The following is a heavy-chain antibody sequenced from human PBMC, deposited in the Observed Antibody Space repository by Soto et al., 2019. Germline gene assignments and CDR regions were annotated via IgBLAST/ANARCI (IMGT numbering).Heavy chain of an antibody. J-gene: IGHJ4*02. Sequence: GGSLRLSCAASGFTFSSYSMNWVRQAPGKGLEWVSSISSSSSYIYYADSVKGRFTISRDNAKNSLYLQMNSLRAEDTAVYYCARESLYYDILTGYYLPSTAGENDYWGQGTLVTVSS. CDR1: GFTFSSYS. CDR2: ISSSSSYI. D-gene: IGHD3-9*01. V-gene: IGHV3-21*01. CDR3: ARESLYYDILTGYYLPSTAGENDY.